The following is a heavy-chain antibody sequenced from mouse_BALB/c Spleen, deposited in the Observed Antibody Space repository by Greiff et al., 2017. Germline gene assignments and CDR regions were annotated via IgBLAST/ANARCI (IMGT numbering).Heavy chain of an antibody. J-gene: IGHJ4*01. D-gene: IGHD2-4*01. Sequence: VQLQQSGPELVKPGASVKISCKASGYTFTDYNMHWVKQSHGKSLEWIGYIYPYNGGTGYNQKFKSKATLTVDNSSSTAYMELRSLTSEDSAVYYCASPIYYDYDGAMDYWGQGTAGTVSS. CDR2: IYPYNGGT. V-gene: IGHV1S29*02. CDR1: GYTFTDYN. CDR3: ASPIYYDYDGAMDY.